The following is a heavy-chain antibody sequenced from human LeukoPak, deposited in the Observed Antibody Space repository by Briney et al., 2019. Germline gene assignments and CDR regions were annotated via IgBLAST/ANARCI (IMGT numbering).Heavy chain of an antibody. CDR2: ISAYNGNT. V-gene: IGHV1-18*01. J-gene: IGHJ4*02. CDR1: GYTFTSYG. D-gene: IGHD5-12*01. Sequence: ASVKVSCKASGYTFTSYGISWVRQAPGQGLEWMGWISAYNGNTNYAQKLQGRVTMTTDTSTSTAYMELRSLRSDDTAVYYCARESVTSGYDEGDFAYWGQGSLVTDSS. CDR3: ARESVTSGYDEGDFAY.